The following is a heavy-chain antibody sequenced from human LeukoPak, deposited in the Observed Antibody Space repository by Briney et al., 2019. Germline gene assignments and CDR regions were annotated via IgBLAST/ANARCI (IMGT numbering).Heavy chain of an antibody. Sequence: PGGSLRLSCAASGFTFSGSAMHWVRQASGKGLEWVGRIRSKANSYATAYAASVKGRFTISRDDSKNTAYLQMNSLRVEDTAVYYCAKDLGYDYVWGEGNLYDYWGQGILVTVSS. J-gene: IGHJ4*02. CDR3: AKDLGYDYVWGEGNLYDY. CDR1: GFTFSGSA. D-gene: IGHD3-16*01. V-gene: IGHV3-73*01. CDR2: IRSKANSYAT.